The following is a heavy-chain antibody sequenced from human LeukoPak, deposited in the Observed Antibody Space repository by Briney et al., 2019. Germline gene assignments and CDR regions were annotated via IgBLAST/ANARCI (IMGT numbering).Heavy chain of an antibody. J-gene: IGHJ6*03. D-gene: IGHD6-6*01. CDR3: ARVCPPPMYSSSAMNYMDV. Sequence: ASVKVSCKASGYTFTSYGINWVRQAPGQGLEWMGWINADNGNTNYAQKLQGRVTMTTDTSTRTAYMELRSLRSDATAVYYCARVCPPPMYSSSAMNYMDVWGKGTTVTVSS. CDR2: INADNGNT. V-gene: IGHV1-18*01. CDR1: GYTFTSYG.